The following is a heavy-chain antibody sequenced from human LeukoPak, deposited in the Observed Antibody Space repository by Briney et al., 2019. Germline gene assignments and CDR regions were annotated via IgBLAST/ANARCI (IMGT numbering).Heavy chain of an antibody. CDR2: INSRSNYI. CDR1: GFTFSNHN. D-gene: IGHD2/OR15-2a*01. Sequence: GGSLRLSCEASGFTFSNHNMNWVRQAPGKGLEWVSSINSRSNYIYYADSVKGRFTISRDNAKESLYLQMNSLRAEDTALYFCARGKVSVIPALDYWGQGTLVIVSS. J-gene: IGHJ4*02. V-gene: IGHV3-21*01. CDR3: ARGKVSVIPALDY.